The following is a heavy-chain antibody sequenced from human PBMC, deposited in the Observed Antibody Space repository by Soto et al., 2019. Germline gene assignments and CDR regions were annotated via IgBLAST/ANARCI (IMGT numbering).Heavy chain of an antibody. CDR3: TASLRRMQFWLSKFDY. V-gene: IGHV3-15*01. Sequence: EVQLVESGGGLVKPGGSLRLSCAVSGITFKNAWMNWVRQAPGKGLEWVGHIKNKANGGTTDYAAPVKGRFTSSREDSKNTLYLQMNSLKTEDTAVYYCTASLRRMQFWLSKFDYWGQGTLVSVSS. D-gene: IGHD3-3*02. CDR2: IKNKANGGTT. J-gene: IGHJ4*02. CDR1: GITFKNAW.